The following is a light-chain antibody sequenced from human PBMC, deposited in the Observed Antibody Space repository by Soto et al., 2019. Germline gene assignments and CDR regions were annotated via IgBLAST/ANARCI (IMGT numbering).Light chain of an antibody. V-gene: IGLV1-44*01. CDR1: ISNIGDNT. CDR3: AVWDDSLNGPL. CDR2: SSN. J-gene: IGLJ2*01. Sequence: QSVLTQPPSASGTPGQRVTISCSGSISNIGDNTVSWYQQLPGTAPKLLIFSSNQRPSGVPDRFSGSQSGTSASLAISGLHSEDEADYYCAVWDDSLNGPLFGGGTKVTVL.